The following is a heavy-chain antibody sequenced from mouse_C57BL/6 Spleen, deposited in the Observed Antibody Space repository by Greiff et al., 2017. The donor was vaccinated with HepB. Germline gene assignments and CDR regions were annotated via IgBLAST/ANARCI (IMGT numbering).Heavy chain of an antibody. D-gene: IGHD1-1*01. V-gene: IGHV5-17*01. CDR1: GFTFSDYG. J-gene: IGHJ2*01. CDR3: ARNRADYYGSSYYFDY. CDR2: ISSGSSTI. Sequence: EVNVVESGGGLVKPGGSLKLSCAASGFTFSDYGMHWVRQAPEKGLEWVAYISSGSSTIYYADTVKGRFTISRDNAKNTLFLQMTSLRSEDTAMYYCARNRADYYGSSYYFDYWGQGTTLTVSS.